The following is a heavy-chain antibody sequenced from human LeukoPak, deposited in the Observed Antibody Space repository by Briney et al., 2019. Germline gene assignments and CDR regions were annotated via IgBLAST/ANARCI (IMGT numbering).Heavy chain of an antibody. CDR2: IIPIFGTA. V-gene: IGHV1-69*13. J-gene: IGHJ5*02. CDR3: AREGVDTAMVINWFDP. D-gene: IGHD5-18*01. Sequence: SVKVSCKASGGTFSSYAISGVRQAPGQGLEWMGGIIPIFGTANYAQKFQGRVTITADESTSTAYMELSSLRSEDTAVYYCAREGVDTAMVINWFDPWGQGTLVTVSS. CDR1: GGTFSSYA.